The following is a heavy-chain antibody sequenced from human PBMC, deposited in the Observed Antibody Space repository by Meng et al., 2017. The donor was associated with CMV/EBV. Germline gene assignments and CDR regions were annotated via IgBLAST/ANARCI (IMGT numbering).Heavy chain of an antibody. CDR3: ARDQSGSCYFCFGVGYYYYGMDV. V-gene: IGHV3-15*01. CDR2: IKSKTDGGTT. CDR1: GFTFSNAW. Sequence: GESLKISCAASGFTFSNAWMSWVRQAPGKGLEWVGRIKSKTDGGTTDYAAPVKGRFTISRDDSKNTLYLQMNSLKTEDTAVYYCARDQSGSCYFCFGVGYYYYGMDVWGQGTTVTVSS. J-gene: IGHJ6*02. D-gene: IGHD2-15*01.